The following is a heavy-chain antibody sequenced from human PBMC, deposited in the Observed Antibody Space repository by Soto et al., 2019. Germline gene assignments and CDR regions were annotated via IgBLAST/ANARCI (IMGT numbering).Heavy chain of an antibody. Sequence: SETLSLTCTVSGGSISSGDYYWSWIRQPPGKGLEWIGYIYYSGSTYYNPSLKSRVTISVDTSKNQFSLKLSSVTAADTAVYYCARDEILDSSGYGYYGMDVWGQGTTVTVSS. CDR2: IYYSGST. CDR1: GGSISSGDYY. CDR3: ARDEILDSSGYGYYGMDV. V-gene: IGHV4-30-4*01. D-gene: IGHD3-22*01. J-gene: IGHJ6*02.